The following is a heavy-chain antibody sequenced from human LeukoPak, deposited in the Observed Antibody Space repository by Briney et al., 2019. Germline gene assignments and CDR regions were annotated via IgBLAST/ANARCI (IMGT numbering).Heavy chain of an antibody. CDR3: ARGHLYSGFYFDY. Sequence: SETLSLTCTASGGSISSGGYYWSWIRQHPGKGLEWIGYIYYSGSTYYNPSLKSRVTISVDTSKNQFSLKLSSVIAADTAVYYCARGHLYSGFYFDYWGQGTLVTVSS. CDR2: IYYSGST. V-gene: IGHV4-31*03. J-gene: IGHJ4*02. CDR1: GGSISSGGYY. D-gene: IGHD5-12*01.